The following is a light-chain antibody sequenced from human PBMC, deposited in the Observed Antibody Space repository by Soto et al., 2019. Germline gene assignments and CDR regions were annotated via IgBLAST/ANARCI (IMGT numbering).Light chain of an antibody. J-gene: IGKJ3*01. CDR1: QSVSSSY. CDR3: KQYGSSTLFT. CDR2: GAS. V-gene: IGKV3-20*01. Sequence: EIVLTQSPGTLSLSPGERATLSCRASQSVSSSYLAWYQQKPGQAPRLLIYGASGRATGIPDRFSGSGSGTDFTLTISRLEPEDFAVYYSKQYGSSTLFTFGPGTKVD.